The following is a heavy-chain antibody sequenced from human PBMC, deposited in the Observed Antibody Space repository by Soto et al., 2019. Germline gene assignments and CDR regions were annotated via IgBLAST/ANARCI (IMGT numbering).Heavy chain of an antibody. D-gene: IGHD5-18*01. CDR3: AKVVGYSYAQRFDH. Sequence: SLRLTCAAAGFTFDDYSMHWVRQAPGKGLEWVSVISWNSGSIGYADSVKGRFTISRDNAKNSLYLQMNSLRAEDTALYYCAKVVGYSYAQRFDHWGQGTLVTVYS. J-gene: IGHJ5*02. CDR2: ISWNSGSI. V-gene: IGHV3-9*01. CDR1: GFTFDDYS.